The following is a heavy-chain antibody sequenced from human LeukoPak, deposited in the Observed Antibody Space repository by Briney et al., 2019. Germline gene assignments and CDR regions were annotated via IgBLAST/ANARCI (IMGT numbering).Heavy chain of an antibody. CDR3: ARQWGWFTSGWWLDTFDV. J-gene: IGHJ3*01. CDR1: GFTFSSYS. Sequence: GGSLRLSCAASGFTFSSYSMNWVRQAPGKGLEWVSSISSSSSYIYYADSVKGRFTISRDNAKNSLYLQINCLRAEDTAVYYCARQWGWFTSGWWLDTFDVWGQGSMVIVSS. CDR2: ISSSSSYI. D-gene: IGHD6-19*01. V-gene: IGHV3-21*01.